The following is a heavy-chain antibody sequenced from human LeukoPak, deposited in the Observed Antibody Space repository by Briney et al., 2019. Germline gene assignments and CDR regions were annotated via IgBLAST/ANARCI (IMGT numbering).Heavy chain of an antibody. Sequence: ASVKVSCKASGYTFTSYYMHWVRQAPGQGLEWMGWISAYNGNTNYAQKLQGRVTMTTDTSTSTAYMELRSLRSDDTAVYYCARDEGRSGWTAPDYWGQGTLVTVSS. CDR1: GYTFTSYY. CDR2: ISAYNGNT. CDR3: ARDEGRSGWTAPDY. J-gene: IGHJ4*02. D-gene: IGHD6-19*01. V-gene: IGHV1-18*04.